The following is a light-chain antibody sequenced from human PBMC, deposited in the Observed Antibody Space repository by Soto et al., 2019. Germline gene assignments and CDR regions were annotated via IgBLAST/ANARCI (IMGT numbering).Light chain of an antibody. J-gene: IGKJ1*01. CDR2: GAS. CDR1: QSVSRI. CDR3: QQYNNWRT. Sequence: EIVMTQSPATLSVSPGERTTLSCRAGQSVSRILAWYQQKPGQAPRLLIYGASTRATGIPGRFSGSGFGTDFTLTISSLQSEDFAVYYCQQYNNWRTFGQGTKVDIK. V-gene: IGKV3-15*01.